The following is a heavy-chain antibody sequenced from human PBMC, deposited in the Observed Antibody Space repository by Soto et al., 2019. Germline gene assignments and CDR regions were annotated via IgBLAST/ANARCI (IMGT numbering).Heavy chain of an antibody. Sequence: ASVKVSCKASGYTFTSYGISWVRQAPGQGLEWMGWISAYNGNTNYAQKLQGRVTMTTDTSTSTAYMELRSLRSDDTAVYYCARDYYGSGSYSTTFYYYYGMDVWGQGTTVTV. CDR1: GYTFTSYG. CDR3: ARDYYGSGSYSTTFYYYYGMDV. V-gene: IGHV1-18*04. CDR2: ISAYNGNT. J-gene: IGHJ6*02. D-gene: IGHD3-10*01.